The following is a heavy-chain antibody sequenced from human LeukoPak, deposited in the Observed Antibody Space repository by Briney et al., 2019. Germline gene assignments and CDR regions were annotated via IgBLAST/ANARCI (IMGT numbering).Heavy chain of an antibody. Sequence: SETLSLTCTVSGGSISSYYRSWIRQPPGKGLEWIGYIYYSGSTNYNPSLKSRVTISVDTSKNQFSLKLNSDTAADTAVYYCARQGSHYGSGPYYFDYWGQGTLVTVSS. CDR2: IYYSGST. J-gene: IGHJ4*02. CDR3: ARQGSHYGSGPYYFDY. D-gene: IGHD3-10*01. V-gene: IGHV4-59*08. CDR1: GGSISSYY.